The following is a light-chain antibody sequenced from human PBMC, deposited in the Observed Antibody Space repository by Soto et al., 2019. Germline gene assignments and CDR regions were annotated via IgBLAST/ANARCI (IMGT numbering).Light chain of an antibody. V-gene: IGKV3-20*01. J-gene: IGKJ3*01. CDR3: QHDCSSVLT. Sequence: EIVLTQSPCTLSASQGEGASLSCRASQSLISSYIAWYQQKPGQAPRLLIVGASSMSTGIPDRFSGSGSGTDFTLTISSLQPEDFAVYYGQHDCSSVLTFGRGTKVDIK. CDR1: QSLISSY. CDR2: GAS.